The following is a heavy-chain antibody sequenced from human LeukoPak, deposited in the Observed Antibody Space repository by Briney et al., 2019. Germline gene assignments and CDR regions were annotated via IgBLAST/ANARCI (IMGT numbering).Heavy chain of an antibody. CDR2: IYTSGNT. CDR3: ARDLPSCYTKHCAFNM. D-gene: IGHD2-2*01. CDR1: GGSINSDSYY. J-gene: IGHJ3*02. Sequence: PSETLSLTCTVSGGSINSDSYYWCWVRQPAGKGLEWIGRIYTSGNTRYNPSLSSRVTISIDMSKNQLSLKLSSVTAADTAVYYCARDLPSCYTKHCAFNMWGQGTMVTVSS. V-gene: IGHV4-61*02.